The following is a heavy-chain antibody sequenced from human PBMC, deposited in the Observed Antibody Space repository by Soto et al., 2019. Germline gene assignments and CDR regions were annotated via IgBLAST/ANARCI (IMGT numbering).Heavy chain of an antibody. D-gene: IGHD5-18*01. CDR1: GGSISSYY. V-gene: IGHV4-59*01. Sequence: ASETLSLTCTVSGGSISSYYWSWIRQPPGKGLEWIGYIYYSGSTNYNPSLKSRVTISVDTSKNQFSLKLSSVTAADTAVYYCARDGYSYGRPLLYYYYGMDVWGQGTTVTVSS. J-gene: IGHJ6*02. CDR3: ARDGYSYGRPLLYYYYGMDV. CDR2: IYYSGST.